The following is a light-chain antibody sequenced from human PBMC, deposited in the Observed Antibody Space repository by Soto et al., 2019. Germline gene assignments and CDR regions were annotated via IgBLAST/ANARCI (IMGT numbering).Light chain of an antibody. J-gene: IGKJ4*01. Sequence: DIQMTQSPSSLSASVGDRVTITCRASQSISSYLNWSQQKPGKAPKLLIYAASTLQSGVPSLFSGSGSWTDFTLTISSLQPEDVATYYCQKCGIAPFTFGGWTKL. CDR3: QKCGIAPFT. CDR2: AAS. CDR1: QSISSY. V-gene: IGKV1-27*01.